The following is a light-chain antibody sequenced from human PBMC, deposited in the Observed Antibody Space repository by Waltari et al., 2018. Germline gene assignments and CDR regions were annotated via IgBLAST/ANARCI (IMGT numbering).Light chain of an antibody. CDR1: NSDLGTFTY. CDR2: EVN. CDR3: SSYAGSNTLV. V-gene: IGLV2-8*01. Sequence: QSALTQPPSASGSPGPSVTISCSGTNSDLGTFTYVSWFQQHPGRAPKLLIYEVNKRPSGVPDRFSGSKSDNRASLTVSGLQADDEAVYHCSSYAGSNTLVFGGGTRLTVL. J-gene: IGLJ2*01.